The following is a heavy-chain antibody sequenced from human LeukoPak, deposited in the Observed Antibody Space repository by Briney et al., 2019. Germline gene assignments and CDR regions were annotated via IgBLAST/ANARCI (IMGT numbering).Heavy chain of an antibody. J-gene: IGHJ3*02. D-gene: IGHD3-10*01. Sequence: APVKVSCKASGYTFTSYYMHWVRQAPGQGLEWMGWINPNSGGTNYAQKFQGRVTMTRDTSISTAYMELSRLRSDDTAMYYCARDRADAFDIWGQGTMVTVSS. CDR1: GYTFTSYY. CDR3: ARDRADAFDI. CDR2: INPNSGGT. V-gene: IGHV1-2*02.